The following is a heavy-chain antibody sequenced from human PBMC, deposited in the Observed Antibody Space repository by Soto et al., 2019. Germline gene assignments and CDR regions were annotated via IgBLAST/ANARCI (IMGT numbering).Heavy chain of an antibody. CDR3: AIGPLGYCSSTSCSGYYFDY. Sequence: GGSLRLSCAASGFTFSSYGMHWVRQAPGKGLEWVAVISYDGSNKYYADSVKGRFTISRDNSKNTLYLQMNSLRAEDTAVYYYAIGPLGYCSSTSCSGYYFDYWGQGTLVTVSS. D-gene: IGHD2-2*01. J-gene: IGHJ4*02. CDR1: GFTFSSYG. V-gene: IGHV3-30*03. CDR2: ISYDGSNK.